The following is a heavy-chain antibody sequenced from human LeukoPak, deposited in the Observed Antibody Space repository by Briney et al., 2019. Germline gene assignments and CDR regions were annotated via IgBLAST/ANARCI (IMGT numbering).Heavy chain of an antibody. CDR3: ARGFGELYYYYYMDV. Sequence: GGSLRLSCAASGFTVSSNYMSWVRQAPGKGLEWVSVIYSGGSTYYADSVKGRFTISRDNSKNTLYLQMNSLRAEDTAVYYCARGFGELYYYYYMDVWGKGTTVTISS. CDR1: GFTVSSNY. D-gene: IGHD3-10*01. V-gene: IGHV3-66*01. J-gene: IGHJ6*03. CDR2: IYSGGST.